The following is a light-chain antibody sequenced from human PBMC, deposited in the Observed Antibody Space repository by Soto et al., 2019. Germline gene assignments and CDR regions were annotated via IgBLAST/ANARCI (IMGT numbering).Light chain of an antibody. V-gene: IGKV2-28*01. J-gene: IGKJ5*01. Sequence: DIVMTQSPLSLPVTPGEPASISCRSSQSLLHSNGYNCLSWNLQKPGQSPQFLIYLGSNRASGVPDGFSGSGSGTDFTLKISRVEAEDVGVYYCMQALQTPLTFGQGTRLEIK. CDR2: LGS. CDR1: QSLLHSNGYNC. CDR3: MQALQTPLT.